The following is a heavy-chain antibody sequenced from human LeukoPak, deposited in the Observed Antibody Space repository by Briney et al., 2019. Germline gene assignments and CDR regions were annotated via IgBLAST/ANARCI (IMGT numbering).Heavy chain of an antibody. Sequence: GGSLRLSCAASGFTFSSYTMSWVRQAPGKGLEWVSPISGSGGSTYYSDSVKGRFTISRDNSKDTLYLQMNSLRAEDTAVYYCAKGSAASITDYYYGMDVWGQGTTATVSS. CDR3: AKGSAASITDYYYGMDV. D-gene: IGHD5-12*01. J-gene: IGHJ6*02. CDR1: GFTFSSYT. CDR2: ISGSGGST. V-gene: IGHV3-23*01.